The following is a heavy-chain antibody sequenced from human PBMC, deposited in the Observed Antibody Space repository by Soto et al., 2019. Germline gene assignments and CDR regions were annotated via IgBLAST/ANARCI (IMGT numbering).Heavy chain of an antibody. D-gene: IGHD2-21*01. Sequence: QVHLLLQSGAEVKKPGSSVKVSCKASGGTPSNSAISWVRQAPGQGLEWMGGIIPVFGLVKYAQNFQGRVTSPRDKSRTTAYMGLSSRNPEDTAVYYGAGGRLVVFGSRAYSGMAFWGQGTTVTVSS. V-gene: IGHV1-69*17. CDR3: AGGRLVVFGSRAYSGMAF. CDR2: IIPVFGLV. CDR1: GGTPSNSA. J-gene: IGHJ6*02.